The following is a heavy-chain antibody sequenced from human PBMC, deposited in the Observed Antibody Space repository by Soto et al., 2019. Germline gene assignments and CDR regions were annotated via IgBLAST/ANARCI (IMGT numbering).Heavy chain of an antibody. V-gene: IGHV3-30-3*01. J-gene: IGHJ4*02. CDR2: ISYDGSNK. CDR1: GFTFSSYA. CDR3: ARGDGNYVWGGSDY. Sequence: GGSLRLSCAASGFTFSSYAMHWVRQAPGKGLEWVAVISYDGSNKYYADSVKGRFTISRDNSKNTLYLQMNSLRAEDTAVYYCARGDGNYVWGGSDYWGQGTLVTVSS. D-gene: IGHD3-16*01.